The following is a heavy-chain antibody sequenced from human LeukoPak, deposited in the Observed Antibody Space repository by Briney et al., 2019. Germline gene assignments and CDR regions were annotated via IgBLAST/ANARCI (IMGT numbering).Heavy chain of an antibody. V-gene: IGHV3-23*01. CDR1: GFTFSSYG. D-gene: IGHD3-10*01. CDR3: AKKLGSSGGYSTFDY. CDR2: ISGSGGST. Sequence: GGTLRLSCAASGFTFSSYGMSWVRQAPGKGLEWVSAISGSGGSTYYADSVKGRFTISRDNSKNTLYLQMNSLRAEDTAVYYCAKKLGSSGGYSTFDYWGQGTLVTVSS. J-gene: IGHJ4*02.